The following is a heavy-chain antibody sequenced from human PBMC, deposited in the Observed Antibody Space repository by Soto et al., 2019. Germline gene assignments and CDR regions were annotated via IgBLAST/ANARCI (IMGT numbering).Heavy chain of an antibody. CDR1: GGSFSGYY. CDR3: ARGLEVLWFGELLSWFDP. V-gene: IGHV4-34*01. Sequence: QVQLQQWGAGLLKPSETLSLTCAVYGGSFSGYYWSWIRQPPGKGLEWIGEINHSGSTNYNPSLKSRVTISVDTSKNQFSLKLSSVTAADTAVYYCARGLEVLWFGELLSWFDPWGQGTLVTVSS. J-gene: IGHJ5*02. D-gene: IGHD3-10*01. CDR2: INHSGST.